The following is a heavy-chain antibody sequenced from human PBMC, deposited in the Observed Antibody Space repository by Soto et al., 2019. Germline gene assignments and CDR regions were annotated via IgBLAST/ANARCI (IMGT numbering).Heavy chain of an antibody. CDR2: ISSSSSTI. V-gene: IGHV3-48*02. Sequence: EVQLVESGGGLVQPGGSLRLSCAASGFTFSSYSMNWVRQAPGKGLEWVSYISSSSSTIYYADSVKGRFTISRDNAKNSLYLQMNSLRDEDTAVYYCARGEYCSGGSCYSPYYYYYGMDVWGQGTMVTVSS. J-gene: IGHJ6*02. CDR3: ARGEYCSGGSCYSPYYYYYGMDV. CDR1: GFTFSSYS. D-gene: IGHD2-15*01.